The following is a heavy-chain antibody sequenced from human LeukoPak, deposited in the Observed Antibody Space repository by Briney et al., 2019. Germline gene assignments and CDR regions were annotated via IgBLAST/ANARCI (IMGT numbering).Heavy chain of an antibody. V-gene: IGHV3-74*01. D-gene: IGHD1-26*01. CDR3: ARTFYRWAYYYYYYMDV. Sequence: GGSLRLSCAASGFTFSSYSMNWVRQAPGKGLVWVSRINSDGSSTSYADSVKGRFTISRDNAKNTLYLQMNSLRAEDTAVYYCARTFYRWAYYYYYYMDVWGKGTTVTVSS. CDR2: INSDGSST. J-gene: IGHJ6*03. CDR1: GFTFSSYS.